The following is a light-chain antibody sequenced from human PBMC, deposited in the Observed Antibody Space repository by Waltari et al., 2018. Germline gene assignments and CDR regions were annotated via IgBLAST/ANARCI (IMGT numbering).Light chain of an antibody. CDR3: NSYAGRNRLGV. CDR1: SSDVGGYNY. J-gene: IGLJ2*01. Sequence: QSALTQPPSASGSPGQPVTISCTGTSSDVGGYNYVSWYQQHPGQAPKLIIYEVTKRPSGVPDRFSVSKSCNTASLTVSGLRADDAADYYCNSYAGRNRLGVFGGGTKVTVL. CDR2: EVT. V-gene: IGLV2-8*01.